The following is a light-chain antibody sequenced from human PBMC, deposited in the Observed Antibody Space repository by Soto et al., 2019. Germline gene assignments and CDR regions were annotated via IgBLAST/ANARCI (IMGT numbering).Light chain of an antibody. CDR3: QQRSNSIT. CDR1: QSVTSNY. Sequence: EIVLTQSPGTLSLSPGERATLSCRASQSVTSNYLAWFQQRRGQAPRLLIYDASIRAPGIPARFSGSGSGTDFTLTISSLEPEDFAVYYCQQRSNSITFGQGTRLEIK. V-gene: IGKV3D-20*02. J-gene: IGKJ5*01. CDR2: DAS.